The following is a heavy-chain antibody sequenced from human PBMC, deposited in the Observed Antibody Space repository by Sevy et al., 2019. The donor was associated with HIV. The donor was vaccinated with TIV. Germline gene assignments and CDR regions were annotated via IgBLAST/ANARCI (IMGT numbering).Heavy chain of an antibody. J-gene: IGHJ4*02. CDR2: ISAYNGNT. Sequence: ASVKVSCKASGYTFTSYGISWVRQAPGQGLEWMGWISAYNGNTNYAQKLQGRVTMTTDTSTSTAYMELRSLRSDDSAVYYCARVRSPKKIWSGYSLFDYWGQGTLVTVSS. V-gene: IGHV1-18*01. D-gene: IGHD3-3*01. CDR1: GYTFTSYG. CDR3: ARVRSPKKIWSGYSLFDY.